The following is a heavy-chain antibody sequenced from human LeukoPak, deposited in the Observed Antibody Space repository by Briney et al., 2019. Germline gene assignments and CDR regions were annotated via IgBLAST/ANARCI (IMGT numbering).Heavy chain of an antibody. CDR2: IYSGGST. V-gene: IGHV3-66*01. CDR1: GFTVSSNY. J-gene: IGHJ4*02. Sequence: PGGSLRLSCAASGFTVSSNYMSWVRQAPGKGLEWVSVIYSGGSTYYADSVKGRFTISRDNAKNTLYLQMTSLRPEDTAVYYCSRDLGDWGQGTLVTVSS. CDR3: SRDLGD.